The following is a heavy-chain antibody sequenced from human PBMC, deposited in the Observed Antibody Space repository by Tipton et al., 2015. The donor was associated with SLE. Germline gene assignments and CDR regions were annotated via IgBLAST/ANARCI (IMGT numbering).Heavy chain of an antibody. D-gene: IGHD1-1*01. Sequence: TLSLTCTVSGGSVSSGSYYWAWIRQPPGKGPEWIGTIYYSGATNYNPSLKSRVIISVDTSKNRFSLSLSSVTAADTAVYFCARDKSNWDIDYWGQGTLVTVSS. CDR3: ARDKSNWDIDY. J-gene: IGHJ4*02. CDR1: GGSVSSGSYY. V-gene: IGHV4-39*07. CDR2: IYYSGAT.